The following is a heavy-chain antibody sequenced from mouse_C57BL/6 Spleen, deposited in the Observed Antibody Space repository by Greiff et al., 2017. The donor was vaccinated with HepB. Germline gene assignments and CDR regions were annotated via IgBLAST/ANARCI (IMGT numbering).Heavy chain of an antibody. CDR3: ARGGNYYDYY. CDR2: IDPSDSYT. CDR1: GYTFTSYW. J-gene: IGHJ2*01. D-gene: IGHD2-4*01. Sequence: QVQLQQPGAELVRPGTSVKLSCKASGYTFTSYWMHWVKQRPGQGLEWIGVIDPSDSYTNYNQKFKGKATLTVDTSSSTAYMQLSSLTSEDSAVYYCARGGNYYDYYWGQGTTLTVSS. V-gene: IGHV1-59*01.